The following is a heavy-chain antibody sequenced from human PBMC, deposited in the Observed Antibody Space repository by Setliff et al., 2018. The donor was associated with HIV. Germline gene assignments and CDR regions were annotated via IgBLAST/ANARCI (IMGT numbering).Heavy chain of an antibody. CDR1: GDSISSHY. CDR2: MYFSGNS. J-gene: IGHJ4*02. D-gene: IGHD3-10*01. CDR3: ARGRLYGVVDY. Sequence: SETLSLTCTVSGDSISSHYWSWIRQAPGKGLEWIGTMYFSGNSRNSPSLKSRVTISVDTSKNQLSLNLTSVTAADTAVYYCARGRLYGVVDYWGQGTLVTVSS. V-gene: IGHV4-59*11.